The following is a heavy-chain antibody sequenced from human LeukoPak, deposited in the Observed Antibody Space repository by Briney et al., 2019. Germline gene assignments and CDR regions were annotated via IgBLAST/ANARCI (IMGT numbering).Heavy chain of an antibody. CDR2: IDSDTYGNTI. CDR1: GFTLSSYS. D-gene: IGHD3-22*01. V-gene: IGHV3-48*01. Sequence: GGSLRLSCAASGFTLSSYSMNWVRQAPGKGLEWISYIDSDTYGNTIYYPHTVKGRFTISRDNAKNSLYLQMDSLRAEDTAVYYCAKVAYDSSGYRDYWGQGTLVTVSS. CDR3: AKVAYDSSGYRDY. J-gene: IGHJ4*02.